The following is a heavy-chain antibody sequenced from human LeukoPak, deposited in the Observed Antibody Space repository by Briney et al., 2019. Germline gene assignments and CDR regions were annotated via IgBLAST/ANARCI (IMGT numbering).Heavy chain of an antibody. CDR2: ISSSGSYI. Sequence: GGSLRLSCAASGFTFSSYSMNWVRQAPGKGLEWVSSISSSGSYIYYADSVKGRFTISRDNAKNSLYLQMNSLRAEDTAVYYCARGPSGYHNTGGQGTLVTVSS. V-gene: IGHV3-21*01. J-gene: IGHJ4*02. D-gene: IGHD5-12*01. CDR1: GFTFSSYS. CDR3: ARGPSGYHNT.